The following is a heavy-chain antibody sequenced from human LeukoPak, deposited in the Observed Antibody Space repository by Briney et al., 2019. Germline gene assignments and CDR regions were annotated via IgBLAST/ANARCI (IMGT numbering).Heavy chain of an antibody. Sequence: SETLSLTCTVSGGSISSGSYYWSWIRQPAGKGLEWIGRIYTSGSTNYNPSLKSRVTISVDTSKNQFSLKLSSVTAADTAVYYCARETGTFGGVIVSNFDYWGQGTLVTVSS. CDR2: IYTSGST. D-gene: IGHD3-16*02. CDR1: GGSISSGSYY. V-gene: IGHV4-61*02. CDR3: ARETGTFGGVIVSNFDY. J-gene: IGHJ4*02.